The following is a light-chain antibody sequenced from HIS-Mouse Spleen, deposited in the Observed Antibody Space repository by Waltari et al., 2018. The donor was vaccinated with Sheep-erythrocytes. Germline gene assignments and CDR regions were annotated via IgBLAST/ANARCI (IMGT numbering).Light chain of an antibody. J-gene: IGLJ1*01. Sequence: QSALTQPRSVSGSPGQSVTIPCTRTRSYVGGYNYVSWYQQHTGKAPKLMIYDVSKRPSGVPDRFSGSKSGNTASLTISGLQAEDEADYYCCSYAGSYNHVFATGTKVTVL. CDR1: RSYVGGYNY. CDR3: CSYAGSYNHV. CDR2: DVS. V-gene: IGLV2-11*01.